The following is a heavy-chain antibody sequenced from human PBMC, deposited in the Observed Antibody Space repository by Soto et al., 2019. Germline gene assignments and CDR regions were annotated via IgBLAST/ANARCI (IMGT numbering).Heavy chain of an antibody. J-gene: IGHJ4*02. V-gene: IGHV4-34*01. CDR3: ARFWSGYHSY. CDR2: INHSGST. Sequence: PXGTLSLTCAVYGGSFSGYYWSWIRQPPGKGLEWIGEINHSGSTNYNPSLKSRVTISVDTSKNQFSLKLSSVTAADTAVYYCARFWSGYHSYWGQGTLVTVSS. D-gene: IGHD3-3*01. CDR1: GGSFSGYY.